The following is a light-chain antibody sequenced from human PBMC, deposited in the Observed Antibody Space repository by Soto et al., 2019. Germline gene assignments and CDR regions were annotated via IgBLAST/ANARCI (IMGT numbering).Light chain of an antibody. Sequence: DIQMTQSPSSLSASVGDRVTITCRASQGIRHYLAWYQQKPGKVPKLLIYEASNLQSGVPSRFRGGGSGTEFTLTISSLQPEDVATYYCQQANSFPLTFGGGTKVEIK. V-gene: IGKV1-27*01. J-gene: IGKJ4*01. CDR3: QQANSFPLT. CDR1: QGIRHY. CDR2: EAS.